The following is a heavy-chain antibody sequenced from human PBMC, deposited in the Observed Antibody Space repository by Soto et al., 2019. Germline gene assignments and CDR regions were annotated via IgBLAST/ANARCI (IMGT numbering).Heavy chain of an antibody. CDR1: GFTFSSYG. Sequence: QVQMVESGGGVVQPGRSLRLSCAASGFTFSSYGMHWVRQAPGKGLEWVAVISYDGSNKYYADSVKGRFTISRDNSKNTLYLQRSSLRAEDTAVYYCAKDLPYGGNPPSLMDVWGQGTTVTVSS. D-gene: IGHD4-17*01. CDR3: AKDLPYGGNPPSLMDV. J-gene: IGHJ6*02. CDR2: ISYDGSNK. V-gene: IGHV3-30*18.